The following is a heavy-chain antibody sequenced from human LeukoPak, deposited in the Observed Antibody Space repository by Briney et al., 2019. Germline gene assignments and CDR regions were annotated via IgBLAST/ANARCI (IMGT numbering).Heavy chain of an antibody. CDR3: ASGRITMIVVVTPPHY. J-gene: IGHJ4*02. CDR2: IYYSGST. D-gene: IGHD3-22*01. V-gene: IGHV4-39*01. CDR1: GGSISSSSYY. Sequence: PSETLSLTCTVSGGSISSSSYYWGWIRQPPGKGLGWIGSIYYSGSTYYNPSLKSRVTISVDTSKNQFSLKLSSVTAADTAVYYCASGRITMIVVVTPPHYWGQGTLVTVSS.